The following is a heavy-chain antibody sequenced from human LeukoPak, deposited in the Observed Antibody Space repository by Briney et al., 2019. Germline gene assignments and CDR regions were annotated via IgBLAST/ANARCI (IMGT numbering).Heavy chain of an antibody. Sequence: VGSLRLSSAPSVFTFTGDAMSGVPAAPGRGRGWGSDFSSTGGSTNYAVSVKRRITLSRDDSKNTLYLQMNSRSPEDSAVYYCATSNVPITYYDGAGIEIRDGIEVWGQGTTVTVSS. CDR1: VFTFTGDA. V-gene: IGHV3-23*01. CDR3: ATSNVPITYYDGAGIEIRDGIEV. D-gene: IGHD3-10*01. J-gene: IGHJ6*02. CDR2: FSSTGGST.